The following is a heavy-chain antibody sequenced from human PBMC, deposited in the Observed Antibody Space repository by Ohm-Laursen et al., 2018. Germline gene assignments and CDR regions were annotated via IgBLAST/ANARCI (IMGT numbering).Heavy chain of an antibody. Sequence: GSLRLSCTASGFNFTNAWMSWVRQALGKGLERVANIKEDGSAKYYVDSVKGRFNISRDNAKNSLYLQMNSLGVEDTSVYFCARATDDWGVRYHFDYWGQGTPVTVSS. D-gene: IGHD2-21*01. V-gene: IGHV3-7*01. CDR2: IKEDGSAK. J-gene: IGHJ4*02. CDR3: ARATDDWGVRYHFDY. CDR1: GFNFTNAW.